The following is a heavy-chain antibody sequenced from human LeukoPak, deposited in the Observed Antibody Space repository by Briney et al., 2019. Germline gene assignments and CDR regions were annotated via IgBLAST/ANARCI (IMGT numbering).Heavy chain of an antibody. CDR1: GFTFSSFG. CDR3: ARDGCGGDCFNFDC. V-gene: IGHV3-33*01. Sequence: GGSLRLSCVASGFTFSSFGIHWVRQAPGKGLEWVAVISYDGNKRYYADSVKGRFTVSRDNSMNTLYLEMHGLRAEDTAVYYCARDGCGGDCFNFDCWGQGTLVTVSS. J-gene: IGHJ4*02. D-gene: IGHD2-21*02. CDR2: ISYDGNKR.